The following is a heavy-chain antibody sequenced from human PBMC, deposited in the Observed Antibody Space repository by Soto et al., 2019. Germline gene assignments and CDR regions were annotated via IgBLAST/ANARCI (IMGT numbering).Heavy chain of an antibody. V-gene: IGHV4-59*01. J-gene: IGHJ4*02. CDR2: IYYSGST. CDR3: ARERRDGYKHYFDY. Sequence: QVQLQESGPGLVKPSETLSLMCTVSGGSISSYYWRWIRQPPGKGLEWIGYIYYSGSTNYNPSLKSRVTLSVDTSKNQFSLKLSSVTAADTAVYYCARERRDGYKHYFDYWGQGTLVTVSS. D-gene: IGHD5-12*01. CDR1: GGSISSYY.